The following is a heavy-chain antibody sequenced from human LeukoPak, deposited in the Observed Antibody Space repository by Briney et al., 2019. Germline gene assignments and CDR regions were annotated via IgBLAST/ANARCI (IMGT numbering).Heavy chain of an antibody. V-gene: IGHV3-30*18. J-gene: IGHJ4*02. CDR3: AKDRSEGTIDY. CDR1: GFTFRSYG. Sequence: GGSLRLSCAASGFTFRSYGMHWVRQAPGKGLEWVAVISYDGSNKYYADSVKGRFTISRDNSKNTLYLQMNSLRAEDTAVYYCAKDRSEGTIDYWGRGTLVTVSS. D-gene: IGHD3-10*01. CDR2: ISYDGSNK.